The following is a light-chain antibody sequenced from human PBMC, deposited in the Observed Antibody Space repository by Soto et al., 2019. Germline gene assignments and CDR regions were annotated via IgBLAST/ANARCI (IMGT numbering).Light chain of an antibody. CDR1: QSISNY. CDR3: QQSYSVPLT. V-gene: IGKV1-39*01. CDR2: GAS. J-gene: IGKJ4*01. Sequence: DIQMTQSPASLSASVGDRVTITCRARQSISNYLNWYQQKPGKAPKLLIYGASSLQRGVPSRFSGSGSGTDFTLTISTLQPEDVASFYCQQSYSVPLTFGGGTKVDIK.